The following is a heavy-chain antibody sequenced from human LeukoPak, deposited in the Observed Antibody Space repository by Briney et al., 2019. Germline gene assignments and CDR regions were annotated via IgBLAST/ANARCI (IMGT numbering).Heavy chain of an antibody. CDR3: AGGPGFLIDC. D-gene: IGHD3-3*01. CDR1: GFTFSSYA. CDR2: INPDGRDT. J-gene: IGHJ4*02. V-gene: IGHV3-7*01. Sequence: GGSLRLSCAASGFTFSSYAMSWVRQAPGKGLEWVAHINPDGRDTYYVDSVKGRFTISRDNAKNLLYLQMNSLRVEDTAVYYCAGGPGFLIDCWGQGTLVTVSS.